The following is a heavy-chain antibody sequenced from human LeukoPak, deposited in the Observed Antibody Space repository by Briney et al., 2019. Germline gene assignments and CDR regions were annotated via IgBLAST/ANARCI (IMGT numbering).Heavy chain of an antibody. CDR3: ARGTYYDSSAYSGVRLFDY. CDR2: INPNSGRT. D-gene: IGHD3-22*01. CDR1: GYTFTGYY. J-gene: IGHJ4*02. Sequence: GASVKVSCRASGYTFTGYYMHWIRQAPGQGLEWMGWINPNSGRTNYAQKFQGRVTMTSDTPICTAYMDLSRLRSDDTALYYCARGTYYDSSAYSGVRLFDYWGQGTLVTVSS. V-gene: IGHV1-2*02.